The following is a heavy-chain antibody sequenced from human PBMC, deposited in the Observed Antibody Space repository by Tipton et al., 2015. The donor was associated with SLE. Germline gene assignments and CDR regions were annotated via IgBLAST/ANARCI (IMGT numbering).Heavy chain of an antibody. V-gene: IGHV3-30*02. CDR3: AKDVATVTDFYYYGMDV. D-gene: IGHD4-17*01. CDR1: GISFNKYG. Sequence: SLRLSCVASGISFNKYGMHWVRQAPGKGLEWVAFIRFDANNQNYADSVKGRFTISRDNSKNTVYLQTNSLTTDDTGVYYCAKDVATVTDFYYYGMDVWGQGTTVTVSS. J-gene: IGHJ6*02. CDR2: IRFDANNQ.